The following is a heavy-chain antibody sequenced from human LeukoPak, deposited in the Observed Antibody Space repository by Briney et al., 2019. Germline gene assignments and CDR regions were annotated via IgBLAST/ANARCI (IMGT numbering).Heavy chain of an antibody. CDR2: IIPIFGTA. CDR1: GGTFSSYA. V-gene: IGHV1-69*05. Sequence: ASVKVSCKASGGTFSSYAISWVRQAPGQGLEWMGGIIPIFGTANYPQKFQGRVTITTDESTSTAYMELSSLRSEDTAVYYCATPRFYCTNGVCFSYYFDYWGQGTLVTVSS. CDR3: ATPRFYCTNGVCFSYYFDY. D-gene: IGHD2-8*01. J-gene: IGHJ4*02.